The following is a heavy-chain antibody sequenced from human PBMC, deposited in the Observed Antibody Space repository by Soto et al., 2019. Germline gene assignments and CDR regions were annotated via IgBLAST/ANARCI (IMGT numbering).Heavy chain of an antibody. CDR3: AIKYARGYFDY. CDR1: GFTVSSNY. CDR2: IYSGGST. Sequence: EVQLVETGGGLIQPGGSLRLSCAASGFTVSSNYMSWVRQAPGKGLEWVPVIYSGGSTYYADSVKGRLTISRDNSKNTLYLQMNSLRAEDTAVYYCAIKYARGYFDYWGQGTLVTVSS. D-gene: IGHD3-10*01. J-gene: IGHJ4*02. V-gene: IGHV3-53*02.